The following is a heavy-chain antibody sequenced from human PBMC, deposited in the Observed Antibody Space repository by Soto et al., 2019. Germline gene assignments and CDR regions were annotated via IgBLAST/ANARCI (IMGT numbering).Heavy chain of an antibody. CDR2: ISYDGSNK. CDR3: AKSGLRWELPDAFDI. V-gene: IGHV3-30*18. Sequence: LRLSCAASGFTFSSYGMHWVRQAPGKGLEWVAVISYDGSNKYYADSVKGRFTISRDNSKNTLYLQMNSLRAEDTAVYYCAKSGLRWELPDAFDIWGQGTMVTVSS. D-gene: IGHD1-26*01. J-gene: IGHJ3*02. CDR1: GFTFSSYG.